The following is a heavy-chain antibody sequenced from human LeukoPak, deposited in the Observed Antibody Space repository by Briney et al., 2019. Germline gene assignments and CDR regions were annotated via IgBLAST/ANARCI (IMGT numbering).Heavy chain of an antibody. CDR3: ARDLSPELPVDY. CDR1: GYTFTSYG. Sequence: ASVKASCKASGYTFTSYGISWVRQAPGQGLEWMGWISAYNGNTNYAQKLQGRVTMTTDTSTSTAYMELRSLRSDDTAVYYCARDLSPELPVDYWGQGTLVTVSS. J-gene: IGHJ4*02. CDR2: ISAYNGNT. V-gene: IGHV1-18*01. D-gene: IGHD1-26*01.